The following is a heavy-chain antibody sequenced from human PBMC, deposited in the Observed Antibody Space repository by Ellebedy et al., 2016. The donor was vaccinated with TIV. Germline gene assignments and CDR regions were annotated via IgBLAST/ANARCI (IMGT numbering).Heavy chain of an antibody. D-gene: IGHD1-1*01. V-gene: IGHV4-39*01. CDR3: ARHHTVERGAIDY. CDR1: GDSISSPSYY. J-gene: IGHJ4*02. Sequence: MPGGSLRLSCTVSGDSISSPSYYWGWIRQPPGKGLEWIGSIYYSGSTYYYPSLKSRVTMSIDTSKNQFSLKLSSVTAADTAVYYCARHHTVERGAIDYWGQGTLVTVSS. CDR2: IYYSGST.